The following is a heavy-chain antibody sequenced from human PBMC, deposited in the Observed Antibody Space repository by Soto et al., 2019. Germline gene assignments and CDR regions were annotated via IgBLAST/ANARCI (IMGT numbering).Heavy chain of an antibody. V-gene: IGHV3-30*18. CDR3: AKIESPDWFSGYYYYGMDV. J-gene: IGHJ6*02. CDR1: GFTFSSYG. Sequence: QVQLVESGGGVVQPGRSLRLSCAASGFTFSSYGMHWVRQAPGKGLEWVAGISYDGSNKYYADSVKGRFTISRDNSKNTLYLQMNSLRAEDTAVYYCAKIESPDWFSGYYYYGMDVWGQGTTVTVSS. CDR2: ISYDGSNK. D-gene: IGHD3-9*01.